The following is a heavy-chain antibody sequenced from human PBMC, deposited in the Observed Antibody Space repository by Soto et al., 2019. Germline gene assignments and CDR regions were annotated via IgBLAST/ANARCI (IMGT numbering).Heavy chain of an antibody. J-gene: IGHJ6*03. CDR1: GGSISSYY. CDR2: IYYSGST. Sequence: SETLSLTCTVSGGSISSYYWSWIRQPPGKGLEWIGYIYYSGSTNYNPSLKSRVTISVDTSKNQFSLKLSSVTAADTAVYYCARDIVVVPAAMGSYMEVWGKGTTVTVSS. CDR3: ARDIVVVPAAMGSYMEV. D-gene: IGHD2-2*01. V-gene: IGHV4-59*08.